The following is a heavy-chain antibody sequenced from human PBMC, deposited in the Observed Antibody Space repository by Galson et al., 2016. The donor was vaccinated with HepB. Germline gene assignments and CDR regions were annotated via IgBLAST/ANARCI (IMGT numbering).Heavy chain of an antibody. CDR1: XXXFTXXW. CDR3: ARPEGLGGG. Sequence: QSGAEVKKPGESLKIXXXGSXXXFTXXWIXXXRQXXGKGLXWMXXXYPXXSDTRYSPSFQGQVTISADKSISTAYLQWSSLKASDTAMYYCARPEGLGGGWGXGTLXTVSS. D-gene: IGHD3-16*01. V-gene: IGHV5-51*01. J-gene: IGHJ4*01. CDR2: XYPXXSDT.